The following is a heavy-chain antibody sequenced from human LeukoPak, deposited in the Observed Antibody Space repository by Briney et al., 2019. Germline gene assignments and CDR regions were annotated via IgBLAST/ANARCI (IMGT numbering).Heavy chain of an antibody. CDR2: IYYSGST. J-gene: IGHJ5*02. V-gene: IGHV4-61*01. CDR1: GGSVSSGSYY. Sequence: PSETLSLTCTVSGGSVSSGSYYWRWIRQPPGTGLEWIGYIYYSGSTNYNPSLKNRVTISVDTSKNQFSLKLSSVTAADTAVYYCARELYGGNHNWFDPWGQGTLVTVSS. CDR3: ARELYGGNHNWFDP. D-gene: IGHD4-23*01.